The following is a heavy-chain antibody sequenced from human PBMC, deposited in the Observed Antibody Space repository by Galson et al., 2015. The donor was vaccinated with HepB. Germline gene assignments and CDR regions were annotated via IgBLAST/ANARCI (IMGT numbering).Heavy chain of an antibody. CDR1: GGSITSGSYY. CDR2: IYSTGST. CDR3: AREACTFGVCHPHYYRLEV. V-gene: IGHV4-61*02. D-gene: IGHD2-8*01. Sequence: LSLTCTVSGGSITSGSYYWSWIRQPAGKGLEWIGRIYSTGSTNYNPSLQSRATISMDTSRDQFSLKLNSVTAADTAVYFCAREACTFGVCHPHYYRLEVWGQGTTVTVSS. J-gene: IGHJ6*02.